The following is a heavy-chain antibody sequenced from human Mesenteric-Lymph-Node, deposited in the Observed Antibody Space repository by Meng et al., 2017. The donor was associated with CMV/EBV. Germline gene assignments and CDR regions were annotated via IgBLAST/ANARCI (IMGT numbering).Heavy chain of an antibody. CDR1: GYTFTGNH. J-gene: IGHJ5*02. CDR2: IKPNTGGT. CDR3: ARAVGRTRFDH. D-gene: IGHD1-26*01. Sequence: SCKAAGYTFTGNHSHWVRQAPGKGLEWMGWIKPNTGGTKEAQKFQGRVTMARDTSINTAYMELSRRTSDDTAGFYCARAVGRTRFDHWGQGTLVTVSS. V-gene: IGHV1-2*02.